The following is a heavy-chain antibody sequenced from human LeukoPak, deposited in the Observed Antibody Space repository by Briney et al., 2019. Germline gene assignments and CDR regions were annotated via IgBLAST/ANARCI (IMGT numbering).Heavy chain of an antibody. Sequence: GGSLRLSCAASGFTFSSYSMNWVRQAPGKGLEWVSSISSSSSYIYYADSVKGRFTISRDDAKNSLYLQMNSLRAEDTAVYYCARAPDRFLGDYWGQGTLVTVSS. CDR1: GFTFSSYS. J-gene: IGHJ4*02. D-gene: IGHD3-3*01. V-gene: IGHV3-21*01. CDR3: ARAPDRFLGDY. CDR2: ISSSSSYI.